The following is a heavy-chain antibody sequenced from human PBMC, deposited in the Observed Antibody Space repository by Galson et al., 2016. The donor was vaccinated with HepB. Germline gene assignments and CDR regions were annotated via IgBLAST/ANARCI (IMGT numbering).Heavy chain of an antibody. CDR2: IYPGDSAT. CDR1: GYSFTSYW. D-gene: IGHD3/OR15-3a*01. CDR3: ALYLDFLTGYGWWDY. J-gene: IGHJ4*02. Sequence: QSGAEVKKPGESLKISCKGSGYSFTSYWIGWVRQMPGKGLGWMGIIYPGDSATRYSPSFQGQVTISADKSINTAYLQWSRLRASDTAMYYCALYLDFLTGYGWWDYWGQGTLVTVSS. V-gene: IGHV5-51*01.